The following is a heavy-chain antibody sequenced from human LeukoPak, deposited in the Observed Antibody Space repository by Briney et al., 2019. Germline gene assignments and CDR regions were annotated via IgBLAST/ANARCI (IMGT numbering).Heavy chain of an antibody. CDR2: MKQDGSEK. J-gene: IGHJ4*02. CDR1: GFISSSYR. D-gene: IGHD2-15*01. CDR3: ARAPYCIGGSCRFDY. V-gene: IGHV3-7*03. Sequence: GESVRLSCGVWGFISSSYRMSWVRQAPGKGLEGVANMKQDGSEKYYVDSVKGRFTITRDNDKNSLYLQMNSLRAEDTAVYYCARAPYCIGGSCRFDYWGQGTLVTVSS.